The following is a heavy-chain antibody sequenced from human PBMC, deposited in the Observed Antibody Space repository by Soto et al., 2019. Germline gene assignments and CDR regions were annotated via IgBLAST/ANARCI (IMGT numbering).Heavy chain of an antibody. V-gene: IGHV3-48*02. Sequence: EVQLVESGGGLVQLGGSLRLSCAASGFTFSSCSMNWVRQAPGKGLEWLSYISSTSSTIYYADSVKGRFTISRDNAKNSLYLQMNILRDEDTAVYYCASWPDAADYWGQGTLVTVSS. CDR2: ISSTSSTI. CDR3: ASWPDAADY. J-gene: IGHJ4*02. CDR1: GFTFSSCS. D-gene: IGHD6-25*01.